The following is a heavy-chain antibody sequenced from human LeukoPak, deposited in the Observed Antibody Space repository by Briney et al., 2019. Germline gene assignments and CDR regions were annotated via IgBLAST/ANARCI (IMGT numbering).Heavy chain of an antibody. J-gene: IGHJ4*02. CDR3: ARGIYDASGYYLPD. CDR2: ISYDGSNK. CDR1: GFTFSSYA. Sequence: PGRSLRLSCAASGFTFSSYAMHWVRQAPGKGLEWVAVISYDGSNKYYADSVKGRFTISRDNSKNTLYLQMNSLRAEDTAVYYCARGIYDASGYYLPDWGQGTLVTVSS. V-gene: IGHV3-30-3*01. D-gene: IGHD3-22*01.